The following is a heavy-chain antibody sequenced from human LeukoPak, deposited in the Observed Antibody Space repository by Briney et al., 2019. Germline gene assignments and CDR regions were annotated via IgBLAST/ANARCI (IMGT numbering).Heavy chain of an antibody. J-gene: IGHJ3*02. D-gene: IGHD4-17*01. CDR3: ARDLVTVTKGFDM. V-gene: IGHV4-59*11. CDR1: GDSFSSHD. CDR2: ISHIGRN. Sequence: SETLSLTCAVSGDSFSSHDWTWIRQSPGTGLEWIGYISHIGRNNYNPSLKSRVTISRDTSKNQFSLNLRSVTAADTAVYYCARDLVTVTKGFDMWGQGTMVSVSS.